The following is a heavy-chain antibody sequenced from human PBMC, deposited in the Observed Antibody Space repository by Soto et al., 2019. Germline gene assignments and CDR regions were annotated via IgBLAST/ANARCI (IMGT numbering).Heavy chain of an antibody. D-gene: IGHD3-3*01. J-gene: IGHJ6*02. Sequence: AGGSLRLSCAASGSTFSSSEMHWVRQAPGKGLEWVSYISKSSSVIYYADSVKGRFTISRDNAKNLLYLQMNSLRAEDTAVYFCASANLRFSYGIDVWGQGTTVTVSS. CDR1: GSTFSSSE. V-gene: IGHV3-48*03. CDR3: ASANLRFSYGIDV. CDR2: ISKSSSVI.